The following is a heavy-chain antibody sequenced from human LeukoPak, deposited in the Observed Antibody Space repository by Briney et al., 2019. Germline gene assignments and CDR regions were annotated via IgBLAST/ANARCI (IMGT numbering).Heavy chain of an antibody. V-gene: IGHV3-21*04. D-gene: IGHD5-18*01. CDR3: ARDSYGRKIVYYYYYMDV. CDR2: ISSSSSYI. CDR1: GFTFSSYS. Sequence: PGGSLRLSCAASGFTFSSYSMNWVRQAPGKGLEWVSSISSSSSYIYYADSVKGRFTISRDNAKNSLYLQMNSLRAEDTALYHCARDSYGRKIVYYYYYMDVWGKGTTVTVSS. J-gene: IGHJ6*03.